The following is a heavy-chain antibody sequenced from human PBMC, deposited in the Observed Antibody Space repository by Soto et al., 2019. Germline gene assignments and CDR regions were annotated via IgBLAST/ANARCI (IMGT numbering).Heavy chain of an antibody. D-gene: IGHD2-2*01. CDR3: CSSTTWDNAFDI. V-gene: IGHV4-31*03. CDR2: IYYSGST. CDR1: GGSISSGDYY. J-gene: IGHJ3*02. Sequence: PSETLSLTCTVSGGSISSGDYYWSWIRQHPGKGLEWIGYIYYSGSTFYNPSLKSRLTISVDTSKNQFSLKLSSVTAADTAVYFCCSSTTWDNAFDIWGQGTMVTVSS.